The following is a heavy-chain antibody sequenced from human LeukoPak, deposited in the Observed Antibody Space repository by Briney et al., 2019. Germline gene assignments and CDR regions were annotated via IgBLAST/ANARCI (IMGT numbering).Heavy chain of an antibody. CDR3: ARSLGENCSSTSCYLNWFDS. V-gene: IGHV4-31*03. J-gene: IGHJ5*01. CDR1: GGSISSDSYY. D-gene: IGHD2-2*01. CDR2: IYYSGSA. Sequence: SQTLSLTCTVSGGSISSDSYYWSWIRQHPGKGLEWIGYIYYSGSAYYNPSLNSRVTISVDSSKNQFSLRLTSVTAADMAVYYCARSLGENCSSTSCYLNWFDSWGQGTLVTVSS.